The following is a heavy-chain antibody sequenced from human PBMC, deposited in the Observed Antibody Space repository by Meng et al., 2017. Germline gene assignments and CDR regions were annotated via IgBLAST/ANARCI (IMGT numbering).Heavy chain of an antibody. Sequence: GESLKISCAASGFTFDDYGMSWVRQAPGKGLEWVSGINWNGGSTGYADSVKGRFTISRDNAKNSLYLQMNSLRAEDTALYYCAKALWFGELSLDYWGQGTLVTVSS. CDR3: AKALWFGELSLDY. J-gene: IGHJ4*02. D-gene: IGHD3-10*01. V-gene: IGHV3-20*04. CDR1: GFTFDDYG. CDR2: INWNGGST.